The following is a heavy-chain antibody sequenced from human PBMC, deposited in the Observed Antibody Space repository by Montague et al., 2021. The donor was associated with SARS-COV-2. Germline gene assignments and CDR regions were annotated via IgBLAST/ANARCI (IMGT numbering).Heavy chain of an antibody. Sequence: SETLSLTCTVSGGSISCDYWSWIRQPPGQGLEWRGYSYYSGSTNYNHSLKRRGTITVDTSKNQFSLKLSSVTAADTAVYYCARVPGFWSGYERGPQWGSYYYYYMDVWGKGTTVTVSS. CDR3: ARVPGFWSGYERGPQWGSYYYYYMDV. V-gene: IGHV4-59*01. J-gene: IGHJ6*03. CDR2: SYYSGST. CDR1: GGSISCDY. D-gene: IGHD3-3*01.